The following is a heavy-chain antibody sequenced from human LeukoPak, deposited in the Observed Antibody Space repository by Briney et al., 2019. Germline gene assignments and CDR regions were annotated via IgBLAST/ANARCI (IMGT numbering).Heavy chain of an antibody. CDR1: GFKISDYW. V-gene: IGHV3-30*02. CDR3: ARGLNSGNYGYYYGMDV. J-gene: IGHJ6*02. Sequence: GGSLRLSCAASGFKISDYWMSWVRQAPGKGLEWVAFIRYDGSNKYYADSVKGRFTISRDNSKNTLYLQMNSLRVEDTAVYYCARGLNSGNYGYYYGMDVWGHGTTVTVSS. CDR2: IRYDGSNK. D-gene: IGHD1-26*01.